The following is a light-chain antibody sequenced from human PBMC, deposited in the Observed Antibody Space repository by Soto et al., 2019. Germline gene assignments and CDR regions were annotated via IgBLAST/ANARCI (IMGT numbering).Light chain of an antibody. J-gene: IGKJ5*01. Sequence: EIVLTQSTATLSLSPGERATLSCRASQSVSSYLAWYPQKPGQAPRLLIYDTSNRATGIPARFSGSGSGADFTLTISSLDPEDFAVYYCQQRSNWPITFGQGTRREIK. CDR3: QQRSNWPIT. CDR1: QSVSSY. CDR2: DTS. V-gene: IGKV3-11*01.